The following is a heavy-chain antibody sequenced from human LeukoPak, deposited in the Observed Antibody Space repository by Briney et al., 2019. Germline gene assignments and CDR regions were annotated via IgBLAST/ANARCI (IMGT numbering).Heavy chain of an antibody. Sequence: GASVKVSCKASGYTFTGYYMHWVRQAPGQGLEWMGIINPSGGSTSYAQKFQGRVTMTRDTSTSTVYMELSSLRSEDTAVYYCARGRRWELLSGLFLTGYYFDYWGQGTLVTVSS. CDR2: INPSGGST. CDR3: ARGRRWELLSGLFLTGYYFDY. J-gene: IGHJ4*02. V-gene: IGHV1-46*01. CDR1: GYTFTGYY. D-gene: IGHD1-26*01.